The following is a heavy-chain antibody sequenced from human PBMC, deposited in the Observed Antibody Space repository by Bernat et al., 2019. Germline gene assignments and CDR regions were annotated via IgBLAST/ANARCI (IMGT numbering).Heavy chain of an antibody. CDR2: INRDGSNT. V-gene: IGHV3-74*03. J-gene: IGHJ5*02. Sequence: EVQLVESGGGLVQPGGSLRLSCAASGFTFSSYWMHWVRQAPGKGLVWVSRINRDGSNTKYADSVKGRFTFSRDNAKNTLYLQMNSLRAEDTAVDYCARSYCSGNSCPNGFDPWGQVTLVTVSS. CDR3: ARSYCSGNSCPNGFDP. CDR1: GFTFSSYW. D-gene: IGHD2-15*01.